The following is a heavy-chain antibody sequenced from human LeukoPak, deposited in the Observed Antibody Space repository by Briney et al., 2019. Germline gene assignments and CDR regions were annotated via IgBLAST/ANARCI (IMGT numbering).Heavy chain of an antibody. CDR2: IYPGDSDT. CDR1: GYSFTSYW. CDR3: ASYGDDYGDYDPFDI. V-gene: IGHV5-51*01. J-gene: IGHJ3*02. D-gene: IGHD4-17*01. Sequence: GESLKISCKGSGYSFTSYWIGWVRQMPGKGLEWMGIIYPGDSDTRYSPSFQGQVTISADKSISTAYLQWSSLKASDTAVYYCASYGDDYGDYDPFDIWGQGTMVTVSS.